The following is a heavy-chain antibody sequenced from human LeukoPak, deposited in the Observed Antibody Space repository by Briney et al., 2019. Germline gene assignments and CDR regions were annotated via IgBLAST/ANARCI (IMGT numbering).Heavy chain of an antibody. CDR1: GASISSYY. D-gene: IGHD6-13*01. J-gene: IGHJ6*02. Sequence: SEALSLTCTVSGASISSYYWSWIRQPPGEGLEWIAYIYYSGTTNYNPSLKSRVTVSLDTSKSQLSLKLSSVTAADTAVYYCARDSVAAVGTGYYYYGMDVWGQGTTVTVSS. CDR3: ARDSVAAVGTGYYYYGMDV. CDR2: IYYSGTT. V-gene: IGHV4-59*12.